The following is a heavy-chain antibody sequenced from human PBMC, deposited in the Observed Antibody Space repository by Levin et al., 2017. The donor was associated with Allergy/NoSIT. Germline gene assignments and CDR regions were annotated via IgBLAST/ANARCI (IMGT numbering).Heavy chain of an antibody. CDR2: IKSKTDGGTT. Sequence: PGGSLRLSCAASGFTFSNAWMSWVRQAPVKGLEWVGRIKSKTDGGTTDYAAPVKGRFTISRDDSKNTLYLQMNSLKTEDTAVYYCTTEDSSGWYWYFDLWGRGTLVTVSS. CDR3: TTEDSSGWYWYFDL. D-gene: IGHD6-19*01. J-gene: IGHJ2*01. CDR1: GFTFSNAW. V-gene: IGHV3-15*01.